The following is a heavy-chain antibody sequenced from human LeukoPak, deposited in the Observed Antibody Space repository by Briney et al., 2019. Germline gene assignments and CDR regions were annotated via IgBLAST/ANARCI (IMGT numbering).Heavy chain of an antibody. Sequence: GGSLRLSCAASGFTFSSYSMNWVRQAPGKGLEWVSSISSSSSYIYYADSVKGRFTISRDNAKNSLYLQMNSLRAEDTAVYYCARDYGSGSYYILSYFDYWGQGTLVTVSS. CDR1: GFTFSSYS. J-gene: IGHJ4*02. V-gene: IGHV3-21*01. D-gene: IGHD3-10*01. CDR3: ARDYGSGSYYILSYFDY. CDR2: ISSSSSYI.